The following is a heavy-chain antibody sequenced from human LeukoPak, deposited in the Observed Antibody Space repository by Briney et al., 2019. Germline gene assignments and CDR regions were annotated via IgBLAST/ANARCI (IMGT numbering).Heavy chain of an antibody. CDR2: IYYSGST. V-gene: IGHV4-59*08. CDR1: GGSISSYY. Sequence: SETLSLTCTVSGGSISSYYWSWIRQPPGKGLEWIGYIYYSGSTNYNPSLKSRVTISVDTSKNQFSLKLSSVTAADTAVYYCARLSKFICCGYGCYSGLLDTRGQGTLITVSS. D-gene: IGHD2-21*02. CDR3: ARLSKFICCGYGCYSGLLDT. J-gene: IGHJ5*02.